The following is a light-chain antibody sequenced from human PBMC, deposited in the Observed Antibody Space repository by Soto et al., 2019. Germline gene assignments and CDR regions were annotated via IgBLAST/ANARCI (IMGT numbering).Light chain of an antibody. CDR2: GAS. V-gene: IGKV3-15*01. J-gene: IGKJ1*01. Sequence: EIVMTQSPATLSVSPGERATLSCRASQSVGSNLAWYQQKPDQAPRLLIYGASTRATGIPARFSGSGSGTECTLTISSLQSEDFAIYFCQQYNNWPPDRTFGQGTKVEIK. CDR1: QSVGSN. CDR3: QQYNNWPPDRT.